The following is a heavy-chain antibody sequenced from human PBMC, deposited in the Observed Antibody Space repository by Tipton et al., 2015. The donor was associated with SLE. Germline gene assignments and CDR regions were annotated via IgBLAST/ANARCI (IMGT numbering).Heavy chain of an antibody. CDR1: SFTFSSYW. CDR3: ASLSAPSDY. V-gene: IGHV3-74*01. J-gene: IGHJ4*02. Sequence: SLRLSCTASSFTFSSYWMHWVRQVPGKGLVWVSEIDPNGSPTNYADSVKDRFTISRDNAKNTLFLEMNRLRVDDTAVYYCASLSAPSDYWGQGTLVTVSS. CDR2: IDPNGSPT.